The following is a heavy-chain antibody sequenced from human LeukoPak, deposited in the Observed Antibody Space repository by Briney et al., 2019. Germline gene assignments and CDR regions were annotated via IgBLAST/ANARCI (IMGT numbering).Heavy chain of an antibody. Sequence: GESLKISCEASGYSFASFSIGWVRQMPGKGLEWMGIIYPGDSDTRYSPSFQGQVTISADKSISTAYLQWSSLKASDTAMYYCARPTLTGTLLFDYWGQGTLVTVSS. V-gene: IGHV5-51*01. CDR1: GYSFASFS. CDR2: IYPGDSDT. CDR3: ARPTLTGTLLFDY. D-gene: IGHD1-20*01. J-gene: IGHJ4*02.